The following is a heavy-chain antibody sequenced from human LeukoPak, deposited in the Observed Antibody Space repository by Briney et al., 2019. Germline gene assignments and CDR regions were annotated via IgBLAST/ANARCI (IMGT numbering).Heavy chain of an antibody. V-gene: IGHV3-49*03. D-gene: IGHD4-17*01. CDR1: GFTFGDYA. CDR2: IRSKAYGGTT. Sequence: GGSLRLSCTASGFTFGDYAMSWFRQAPGKGLEWVGFIRSKAYGGTTEYAASVKGRFTISRGDSKSIAYLQMNSLKTEDTAVYYCTRDLPSTVTYYFDYWGQGTLVTVSS. CDR3: TRDLPSTVTYYFDY. J-gene: IGHJ4*02.